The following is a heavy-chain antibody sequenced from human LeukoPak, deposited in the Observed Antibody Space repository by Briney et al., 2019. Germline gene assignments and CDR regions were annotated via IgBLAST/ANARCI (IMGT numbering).Heavy chain of an antibody. CDR1: GYSFTSYW. V-gene: IGHV5-51*01. CDR3: ARYRNTAMVKYYFDY. Sequence: GESLKISCKGPGYSFTSYWIGWVRQMPGKGLEWMGIIYPGDSDTRYSPSFQGQVTISADKSISTAYLQWSSLKASDTAMYYCARYRNTAMVKYYFDYWGQGTLVTVSS. J-gene: IGHJ4*02. CDR2: IYPGDSDT. D-gene: IGHD5-18*01.